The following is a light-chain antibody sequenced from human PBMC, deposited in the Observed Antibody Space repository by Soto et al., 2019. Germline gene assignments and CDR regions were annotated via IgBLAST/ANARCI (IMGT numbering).Light chain of an antibody. J-gene: IGKJ4*01. CDR1: QGIGND. Sequence: DIQMTQSPSFLSASVGDRVTITCRASQGIGNDLGWYQQKPGKAPKRLIYAASSLHSGVPSRFSGSGSAAEFTLTISSLQPEDFATYYCLQHKSYPLTFGGGTKVEIK. CDR2: AAS. V-gene: IGKV1-17*01. CDR3: LQHKSYPLT.